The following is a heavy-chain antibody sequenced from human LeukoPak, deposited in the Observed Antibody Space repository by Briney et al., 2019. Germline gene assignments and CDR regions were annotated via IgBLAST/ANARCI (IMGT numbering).Heavy chain of an antibody. CDR3: ARSPHILTGENFDY. V-gene: IGHV1-2*02. CDR2: INPNHGDT. CDR1: GYTFTSYG. Sequence: ASVKVSCKASGYTFTSYGISWVRQAPGQGLEWMGWINPNHGDTNYAQKFQDRVPMTRDTSISTAYMHLSRLRSADTAVYYCARSPHILTGENFDYWGQGTLLTVSS. J-gene: IGHJ4*02. D-gene: IGHD3-9*01.